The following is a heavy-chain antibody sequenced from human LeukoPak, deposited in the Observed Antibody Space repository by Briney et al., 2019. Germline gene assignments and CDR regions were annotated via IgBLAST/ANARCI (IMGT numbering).Heavy chain of an antibody. CDR1: GGSISSYY. J-gene: IGHJ4*02. V-gene: IGHV4-4*07. Sequence: SETLSLTCTVSGGSISSYYWSWILQPAGKGLEWIGRIYTSGSTNYNPSLKSRVTMSVDTSKNQFSLKLSSVTAADTAVYYCARDGLVVVVAATQLNYFDYWGQGTLVTVSS. CDR3: ARDGLVVVVAATQLNYFDY. CDR2: IYTSGST. D-gene: IGHD2-15*01.